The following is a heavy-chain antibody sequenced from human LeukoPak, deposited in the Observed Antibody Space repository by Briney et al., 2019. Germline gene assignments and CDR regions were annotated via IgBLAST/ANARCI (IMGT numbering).Heavy chain of an antibody. V-gene: IGHV3-11*01. CDR3: ATEIGVSAASFDV. D-gene: IGHD6-13*01. CDR2: IGSSGST. CDR1: GFTFSDFY. J-gene: IGHJ3*01. Sequence: GGSLRLSCAASGFTFSDFYMSWIRQAPGKGLECVAFIGSSGSTKYADSVQGRFTISRDNTKNSLYLQMHSLGADDSALYYCATEIGVSAASFDVWGQGTMVTVSS.